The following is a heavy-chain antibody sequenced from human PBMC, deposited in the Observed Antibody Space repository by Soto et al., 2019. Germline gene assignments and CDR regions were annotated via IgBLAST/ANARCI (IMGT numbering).Heavy chain of an antibody. V-gene: IGHV4-59*01. J-gene: IGHJ4*02. CDR3: AGSTAMAQGGFDY. Sequence: SETLSLTCTFSGGSISSYYWSWIRQPPGKGLEWIGSIYYSGSTNYNPSLKSRVTISVDTSKNQFSLRSEDTAVYYCAGSTAMAQGGFDYWGQGTLVTVSS. CDR1: GGSISSYY. D-gene: IGHD5-18*01. CDR2: IYYSGST.